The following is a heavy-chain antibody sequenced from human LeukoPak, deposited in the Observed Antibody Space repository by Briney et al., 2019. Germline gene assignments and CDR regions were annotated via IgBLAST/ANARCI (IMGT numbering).Heavy chain of an antibody. CDR2: MSGSGGYT. CDR1: GFTFSSYA. CDR3: AKELGHTLPFDC. D-gene: IGHD2-2*02. J-gene: IGHJ4*02. Sequence: GGSLRLSCAASGFTFSSYAMSWVRQAPGKGLEWVSAMSGSGGYTYYADSVKGRFTISRDSSKNTLYLQMNSLRGEDTAVYYCAKELGHTLPFDCWGQGTLVTVSS. V-gene: IGHV3-23*01.